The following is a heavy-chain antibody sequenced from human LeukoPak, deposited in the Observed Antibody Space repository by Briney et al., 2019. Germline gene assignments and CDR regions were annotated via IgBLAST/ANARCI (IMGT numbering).Heavy chain of an antibody. CDR3: ARDLEHGGNSIWYFDL. CDR1: GGSISSYY. D-gene: IGHD4-23*01. V-gene: IGHV4-4*07. J-gene: IGHJ2*01. CDR2: IYTSGST. Sequence: SETLSLTCTVSGGSISSYYWSWIRQPAGKGLEWVGRIYTSGSTNYNPSLKSRVTVSVDTSKNQFSLNLNSVTAADTAVYYCARDLEHGGNSIWYFDLWGRGTLVTVSS.